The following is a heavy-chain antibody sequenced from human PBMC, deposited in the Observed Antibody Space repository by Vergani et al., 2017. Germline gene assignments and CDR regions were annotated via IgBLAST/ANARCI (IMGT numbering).Heavy chain of an antibody. V-gene: IGHV3-48*04. D-gene: IGHD3-16*01. CDR1: GFTFDDYT. J-gene: IGHJ4*02. CDR3: ASLRVPVLGT. Sequence: EVQLVESGGVVVQPGGSLRLSCAASGFTFDDYTMHWVRQAPGKGLEWVSYISSSGSTIYYADSVKGRFTISRDNAKNSLYLQMNSLRAEDTAVYYCASLRVPVLGTWGQGTLVTVSS. CDR2: ISSSGSTI.